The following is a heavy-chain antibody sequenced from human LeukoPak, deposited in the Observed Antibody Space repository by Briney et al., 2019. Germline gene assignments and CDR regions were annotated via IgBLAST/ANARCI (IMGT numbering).Heavy chain of an antibody. CDR3: ARGNRFGEFQFVPYYYYGMDV. Sequence: GGSLRLSCAASGFTFSSYWMSWVRQAPGKGLEWVANIKQDGGEKYYVDSVKGRFTISRDNAKNSLYLQMNSLRAEDTAVYYCARGNRFGEFQFVPYYYYGMDVWGQGTTVTVSS. CDR2: IKQDGGEK. D-gene: IGHD3-10*01. CDR1: GFTFSSYW. V-gene: IGHV3-7*01. J-gene: IGHJ6*02.